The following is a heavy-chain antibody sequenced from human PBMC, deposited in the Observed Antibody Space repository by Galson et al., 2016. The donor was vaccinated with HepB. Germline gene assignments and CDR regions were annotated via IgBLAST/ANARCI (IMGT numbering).Heavy chain of an antibody. CDR2: ISGSGGST. CDR3: AKSFTSYGSGSYYPFDY. D-gene: IGHD3-10*01. V-gene: IGHV3-23*01. J-gene: IGHJ4*02. Sequence: SLRLSCAASGLTFSSYAMSWVRQAPGKGLEWVSAISGSGGSTYNADSVKGRFTTSRDNSKNTLYLQMNSLNAEDTAVYYCAKSFTSYGSGSYYPFDYWGQGTLVTVSS. CDR1: GLTFSSYA.